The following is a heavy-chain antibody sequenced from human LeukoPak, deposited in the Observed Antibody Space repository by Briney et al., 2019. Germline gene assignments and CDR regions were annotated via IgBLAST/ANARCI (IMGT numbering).Heavy chain of an antibody. D-gene: IGHD2-15*01. CDR2: ISSSCSTI. V-gene: IGHV3-11*01. CDR1: GFTFSDYY. Sequence: WGSLTLSCAASGFTFSDYYLSWIRQPPGKGLEWVSYISSSCSTIYYADSVKSRFTISRDNAKNSLYLQMNSLRAEDTAVYYCARGYCSGGSCYLSDKHRGFDYWGQGTLVTVSS. J-gene: IGHJ4*02. CDR3: ARGYCSGGSCYLSDKHRGFDY.